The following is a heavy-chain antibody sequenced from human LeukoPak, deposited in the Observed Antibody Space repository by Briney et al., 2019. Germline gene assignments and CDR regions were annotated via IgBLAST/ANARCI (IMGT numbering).Heavy chain of an antibody. CDR1: GGSISSYY. Sequence: SETLSLTCTVSGGSISSYYWSWIQQPPGKGLEWIGYIYYSGSTNYNPSLKSRVTISVDTSKNQFSLKLSSVTAADTAVYYCARDKRFRGGYDYEEWDDAFDIWGQGTMVTVSS. J-gene: IGHJ3*02. CDR3: ARDKRFRGGYDYEEWDDAFDI. D-gene: IGHD5-12*01. V-gene: IGHV4-59*01. CDR2: IYYSGST.